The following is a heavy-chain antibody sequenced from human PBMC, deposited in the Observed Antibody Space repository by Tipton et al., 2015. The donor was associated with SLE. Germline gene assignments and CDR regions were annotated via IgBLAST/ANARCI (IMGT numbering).Heavy chain of an antibody. CDR2: ISGSGAST. D-gene: IGHD3-3*01. V-gene: IGHV3-23*01. CDR3: ASRSGFYYGLDV. J-gene: IGHJ6*02. Sequence: SLRLSCAASGFPFSSYGMTWVRQAPGKGLEWVSSISGSGASTYYADSVKGRFTISRDNSKNTLYLQMNSLRAEDTAVYYCASRSGFYYGLDVWGHGTTVTVSS. CDR1: GFPFSSYG.